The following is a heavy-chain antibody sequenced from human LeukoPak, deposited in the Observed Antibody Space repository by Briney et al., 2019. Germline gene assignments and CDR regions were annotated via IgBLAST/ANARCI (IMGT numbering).Heavy chain of an antibody. V-gene: IGHV1-2*02. J-gene: IGHJ4*02. CDR3: ARGTLRYFDWLNY. D-gene: IGHD3-9*01. CDR2: INPNSGGT. CDR1: GYTFTGYY. Sequence: ASVKVSCKASGYTFTGYYMHWVRQAPGQGLECMGWINPNSGGTNYAQKFQGRVTMTRDTSISTAYMEMSRMRYDAAAVYYCARGTLRYFDWLNYWGQGTLVTVSS.